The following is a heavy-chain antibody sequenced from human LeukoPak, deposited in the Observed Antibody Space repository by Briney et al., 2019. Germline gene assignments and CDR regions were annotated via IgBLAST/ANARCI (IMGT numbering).Heavy chain of an antibody. CDR1: SGSFSGYY. J-gene: IGHJ4*02. V-gene: IGHV4-34*01. D-gene: IGHD3-10*01. CDR2: INHSGST. Sequence: SETLSLTCAVYSGSFSGYYWSWIRQPPGKGLEWIGEINHSGSTNYNPSLKSRVTISVDTSKNQFSLKLSSVTAADTAVYYCARLRVGNWGQGTLVTVSS. CDR3: ARLRVGN.